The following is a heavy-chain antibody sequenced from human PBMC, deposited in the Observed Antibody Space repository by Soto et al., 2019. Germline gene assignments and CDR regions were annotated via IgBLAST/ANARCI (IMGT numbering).Heavy chain of an antibody. Sequence: QLQLQESGPGLVKPSETLSLTCTVSGGSISSSSYYWGLIRQPPGKGLGWIGSIYYSGSTYYNPSLKSRVTISVDTSKNQFSLKLSSVTAADTAVYYCARIAVAGTGYFDLWGRGTLVTVSS. CDR2: IYYSGST. CDR1: GGSISSSSYY. V-gene: IGHV4-39*01. J-gene: IGHJ2*01. D-gene: IGHD6-19*01. CDR3: ARIAVAGTGYFDL.